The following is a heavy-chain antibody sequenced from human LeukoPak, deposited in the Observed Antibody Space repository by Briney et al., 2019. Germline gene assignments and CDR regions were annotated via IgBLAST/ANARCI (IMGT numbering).Heavy chain of an antibody. CDR1: GYTFTSYY. Sequence: ASVKVSCKASGYTFTSYYIHWVRQAPGQGLEWMGIINPSGGSTSYAQKFQGRVTMTRDMSTSTVYMELSSLRSEDTVVYYCAREGNPQYFQHWGQGTLVTVSS. J-gene: IGHJ1*01. V-gene: IGHV1-46*01. CDR2: INPSGGST. CDR3: AREGNPQYFQH. D-gene: IGHD1-14*01.